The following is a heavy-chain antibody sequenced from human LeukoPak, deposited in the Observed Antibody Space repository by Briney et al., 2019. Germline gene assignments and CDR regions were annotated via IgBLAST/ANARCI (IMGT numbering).Heavy chain of an antibody. D-gene: IGHD6-13*01. CDR3: AGRIAAAGNFPFAPKYNWFDP. CDR1: GGSINSYY. Sequence: SETLSLTCTVSGGSINSYYWGWIRQPPGKGLEWIGEINHRGSTNYNPSLKSRVTISVDTSKNQFSLKLSSVTAADTAVYYCAGRIAAAGNFPFAPKYNWFDPWGQGTLVTVSS. V-gene: IGHV4-34*01. CDR2: INHRGST. J-gene: IGHJ5*02.